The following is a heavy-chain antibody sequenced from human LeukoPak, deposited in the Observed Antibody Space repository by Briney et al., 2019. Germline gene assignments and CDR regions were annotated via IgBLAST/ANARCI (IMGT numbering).Heavy chain of an antibody. CDR3: LRDSGAYSSVYYDAFDF. D-gene: IGHD3-22*01. Sequence: PGGSLRLSCAASGFTFSNYWMIWVRQAPGKGLEWVANINREGSEKHYADSVKGRFTISRDNAKNSMFLQMNSLRVDDTAMYYCLRDSGAYSSVYYDAFDFWGQGTVVTVSS. J-gene: IGHJ3*01. CDR2: INREGSEK. CDR1: GFTFSNYW. V-gene: IGHV3-7*01.